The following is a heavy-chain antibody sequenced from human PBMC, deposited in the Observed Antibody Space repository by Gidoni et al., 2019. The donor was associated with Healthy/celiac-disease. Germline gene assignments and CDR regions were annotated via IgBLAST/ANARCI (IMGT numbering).Heavy chain of an antibody. CDR3: ARDWGYCSGGSCYWAFDY. CDR2: ISSSSSTI. CDR1: GFTFSSYS. D-gene: IGHD2-15*01. V-gene: IGHV3-48*02. J-gene: IGHJ4*02. Sequence: EVQLVESGGGLVQPGGSLRLSCAASGFTFSSYSMNWVRQAPGKGLEWVSYISSSSSTIYYADSVKGRFTISRDNAKNSLYLQMNSLRDEDTAVYYCARDWGYCSGGSCYWAFDYWGQGTLVTVSS.